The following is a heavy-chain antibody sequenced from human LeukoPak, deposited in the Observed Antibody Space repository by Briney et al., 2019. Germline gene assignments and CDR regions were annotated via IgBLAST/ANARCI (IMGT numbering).Heavy chain of an antibody. D-gene: IGHD3-10*01. CDR2: ISGTGGNT. CDR3: AKDKDHDLLLWFGELLGGDYFDY. Sequence: PGGSLRLSCAASGFTFSSYALSWVRQPPGKGLEWVSSISGTGGNTFYADSVKGRSTISRDNFKNTLHLQMNNLRAEDSAIYYCAKDKDHDLLLWFGELLGGDYFDYWGQGTRVTVSS. J-gene: IGHJ4*02. V-gene: IGHV3-23*01. CDR1: GFTFSSYA.